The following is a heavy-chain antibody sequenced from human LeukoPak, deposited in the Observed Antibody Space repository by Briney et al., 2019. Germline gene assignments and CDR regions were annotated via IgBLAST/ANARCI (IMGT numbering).Heavy chain of an antibody. CDR1: GGSISSYY. CDR2: IYTSGST. Sequence: SETLSLTCTVSGGSISSYYWSWIRQPPGKGLEWIGYIYTSGSTNYNPSLKSRVTISVDTSKNQFSLKLSSVTAADTAVYYCARLSVVHTLMGDYYYYMDVWGKGTMVTVSS. J-gene: IGHJ6*03. CDR3: ARLSVVHTLMGDYYYYMDV. D-gene: IGHD1-1*01. V-gene: IGHV4-4*09.